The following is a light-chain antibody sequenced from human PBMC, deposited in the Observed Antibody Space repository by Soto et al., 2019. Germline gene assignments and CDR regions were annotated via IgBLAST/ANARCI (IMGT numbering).Light chain of an antibody. CDR3: QQYDNWPPWT. CDR1: QSVSNS. CDR2: GAS. V-gene: IGKV3-15*01. Sequence: VMTQSPATLSVSPGERATLSCRASQSVSNSLAWYQQKPGQVPRLLIYGASTRAAGIPARFSGSGSGTEFTLTISSLQSEDFGVYYCQQYDNWPPWTFGQGTKVEIK. J-gene: IGKJ1*01.